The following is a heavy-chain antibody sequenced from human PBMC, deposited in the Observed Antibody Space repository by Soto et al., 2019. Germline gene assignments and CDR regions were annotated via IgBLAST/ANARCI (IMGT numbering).Heavy chain of an antibody. CDR3: ARDLVVAPAAMSLLRDV. V-gene: IGHV3-30*09. J-gene: IGHJ6*02. CDR2: ISYDGGNK. D-gene: IGHD2-2*01. CDR1: GFTFSSYA. Sequence: PGGSLRLSCAASGFTFSSYAMHWVRQAPGKGLEWVAVISYDGGNKYYADSVKGRFAVSRDNSKNTLYLQMDSLRAEDTAVYYCARDLVVAPAAMSLLRDVWGQGTTVTVSS.